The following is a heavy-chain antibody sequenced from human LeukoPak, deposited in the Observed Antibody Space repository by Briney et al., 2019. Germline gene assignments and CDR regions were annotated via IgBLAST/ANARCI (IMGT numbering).Heavy chain of an antibody. J-gene: IGHJ4*02. CDR1: GFTFRSHF. CDR3: TRDSAGLDY. Sequence: GGSLRLSCVASGFTFRSHFMHWVRQAPGKGPMWVSRINGDATITTYTDSVKGRFTISRDNARNTVYLQMNNLRGEDTGVYYCTRDSAGLDYWGQGARVTVSS. D-gene: IGHD1-14*01. CDR2: INGDATIT. V-gene: IGHV3-74*03.